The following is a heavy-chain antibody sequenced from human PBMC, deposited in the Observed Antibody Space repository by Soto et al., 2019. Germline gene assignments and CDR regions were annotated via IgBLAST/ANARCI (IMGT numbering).Heavy chain of an antibody. CDR3: ARAPGAVTSYAGVDV. CDR1: GFIFSDYY. D-gene: IGHD6-19*01. CDR2: ISDGGSYT. J-gene: IGHJ6*02. Sequence: LRLSCVASGFIFSDYYMAWIRRAPGKGLEWVSYISDGGSYTNHGNSVRGRVSVSRDDARNSLYLQIKNLRVEDTGVYYCARAPGAVTSYAGVDVWGQGTTVTVSS. V-gene: IGHV3-11*05.